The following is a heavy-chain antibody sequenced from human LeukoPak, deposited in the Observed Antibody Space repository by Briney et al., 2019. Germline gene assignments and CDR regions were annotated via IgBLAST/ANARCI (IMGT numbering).Heavy chain of an antibody. CDR1: GFTFSNYE. V-gene: IGHV3-48*03. Sequence: GGSLRLSCAASGFTFSNYEMNWVRPAPGKGLEWVSYISSSGSNIYYADSVKGRFTISRDNAKNSLYLQMNSLRAEDTAVYYCARKWLVIDYWGQGTLVTVSS. CDR2: ISSSGSNI. D-gene: IGHD6-19*01. J-gene: IGHJ4*02. CDR3: ARKWLVIDY.